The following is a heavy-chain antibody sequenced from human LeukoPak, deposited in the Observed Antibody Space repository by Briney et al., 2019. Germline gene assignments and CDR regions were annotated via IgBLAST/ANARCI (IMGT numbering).Heavy chain of an antibody. Sequence: ASVKVSCKAPGYTFTSYGISWVRQAPGHGLEWMGWISAYNGNTNYAQKLQGRVTMTTDTSTSTAYMELRSLRSDDTAVYYCARDCGGDCWRHFQHWGQGTLVTVSS. CDR2: ISAYNGNT. V-gene: IGHV1-18*01. CDR1: GYTFTSYG. CDR3: ARDCGGDCWRHFQH. D-gene: IGHD2-21*01. J-gene: IGHJ1*01.